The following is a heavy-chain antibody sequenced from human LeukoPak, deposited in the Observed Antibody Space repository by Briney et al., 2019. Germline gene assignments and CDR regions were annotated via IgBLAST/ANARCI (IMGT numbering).Heavy chain of an antibody. CDR1: GYTFTSYY. V-gene: IGHV1-46*01. CDR2: INPSGGST. CDR3: ARAHPVRYFDWFTPLDV. Sequence: ASVKVSCKASGYTFTSYYMHWVRQAPGQGLEWMGIINPSGGSTRYAQKFQGRVTMTRDTSTSTVYMELSSLRSEDTAVYYCARAHPVRYFDWFTPLDVWGKGTTVTVSS. D-gene: IGHD3-9*01. J-gene: IGHJ6*04.